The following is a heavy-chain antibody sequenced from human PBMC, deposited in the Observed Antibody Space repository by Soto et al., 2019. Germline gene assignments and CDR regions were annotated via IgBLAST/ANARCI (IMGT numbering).Heavy chain of an antibody. V-gene: IGHV1-3*01. D-gene: IGHD2-21*02. CDR2: INAGNGNT. Sequence: ASVKVSCKASGYTLTSYAMNWVRQAPGQRLEWMGWINAGNGNTKYSQKFQGRVTITRDTSASTAYMELSSLRSEDTAVYYCACSFRGGDADWFHTWGQGTLVTVSS. J-gene: IGHJ5*02. CDR1: GYTLTSYA. CDR3: ACSFRGGDADWFHT.